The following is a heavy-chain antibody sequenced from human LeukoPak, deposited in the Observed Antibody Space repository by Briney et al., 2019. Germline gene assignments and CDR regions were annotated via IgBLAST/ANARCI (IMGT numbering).Heavy chain of an antibody. V-gene: IGHV4-34*01. CDR3: ARADITMFSGGAFDI. CDR2: IEKSRNT. D-gene: IGHD3-10*02. Sequence: SEILSLTCAAYGGSFSGYNGGWVRQPPGKGLEWVGEIEKSRNTDYNPSLKGRVTISVDTSKNQFSLKLSSVTAADTAVYYCARADITMFSGGAFDIWGQGTMVTVSS. CDR1: GGSFSGYN. J-gene: IGHJ3*02.